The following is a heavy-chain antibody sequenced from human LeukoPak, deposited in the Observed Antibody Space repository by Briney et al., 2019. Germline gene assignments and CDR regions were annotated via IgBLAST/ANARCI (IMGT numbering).Heavy chain of an antibody. J-gene: IGHJ5*02. CDR2: ISYDGSNK. CDR1: GFTFSSYG. CDR3: ANVGMATAGS. V-gene: IGHV3-30*18. Sequence: PGRSLRLSCAASGFTFSSYGMHWVRQAPGKGLEWVAVISYDGSNKYYADSVKGRFTISRDNSKNTLYLQMNSLRAEDTAVYYCANVGMATAGSWGQGTLVTVSS. D-gene: IGHD5-24*01.